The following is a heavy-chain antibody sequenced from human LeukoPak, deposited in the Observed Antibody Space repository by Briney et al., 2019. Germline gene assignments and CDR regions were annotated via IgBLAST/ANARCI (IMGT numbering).Heavy chain of an antibody. J-gene: IGHJ6*03. CDR1: GFSFSTYS. CDR2: ISSTSSYI. D-gene: IGHD2-2*01. CDR3: ARESGSRSYYYYMDV. Sequence: TPGGSLRLSCAASGFSFSTYSMNWVRQAPGKGLEWVSSISSTSSYIYYADSLKGRFTISRDNAKNSMYLQMNSLRAEDTAVYYCARESGSRSYYYYMDVWGKGTTVTVSS. V-gene: IGHV3-21*01.